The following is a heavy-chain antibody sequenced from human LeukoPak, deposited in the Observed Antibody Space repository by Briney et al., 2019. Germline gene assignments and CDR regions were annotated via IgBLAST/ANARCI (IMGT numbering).Heavy chain of an antibody. CDR3: ARDVGWFDP. J-gene: IGHJ5*02. D-gene: IGHD1-26*01. V-gene: IGHV1-2*02. CDR2: INPSSGDT. CDR1: GCTFTGHY. Sequence: ASVKVSCKASGCTFTGHYMHWVRQAPGQGLEWMGWINPSSGDTNFAQKFQGRVTMTRDTSISTVYMELSRLRSDDTAVYYCARDVGWFDPWGQGTLVTVSS.